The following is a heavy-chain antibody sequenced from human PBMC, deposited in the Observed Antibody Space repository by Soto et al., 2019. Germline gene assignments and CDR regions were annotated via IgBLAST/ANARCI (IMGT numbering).Heavy chain of an antibody. J-gene: IGHJ6*04. V-gene: IGHV4-34*01. D-gene: IGHD3-10*01. CDR2: INQSGTT. CDR3: ARDIITVIGGEIYYYFGMDV. Sequence: SETLSLTCAVNGGSFREYYWSWLRQPPGKGLEWIGEINQSGTTHYNPSLKRRINISIDTSKNQFSLNLTSVTAADTATYYCARDIITVIGGEIYYYFGMDVWGNVPTVTISS. CDR1: GGSFREYY.